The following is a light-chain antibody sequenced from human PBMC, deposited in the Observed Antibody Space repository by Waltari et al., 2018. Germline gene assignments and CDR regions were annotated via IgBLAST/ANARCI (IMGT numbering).Light chain of an antibody. V-gene: IGLV3-1*01. Sequence: SYEVTQPPSVSVSPRQRATIPCSGGNLGSKYVSWYQQKSGQSPVLVIYRDDKRPSGIPERFSGSNSGNTATLTSSGTQPMDEADYYCQAWDSSAFVFGAGTKVTVL. CDR2: RDD. J-gene: IGLJ1*01. CDR1: NLGSKY. CDR3: QAWDSSAFV.